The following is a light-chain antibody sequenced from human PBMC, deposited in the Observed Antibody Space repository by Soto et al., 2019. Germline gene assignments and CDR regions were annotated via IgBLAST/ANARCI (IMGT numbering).Light chain of an antibody. CDR2: AAS. CDR1: QGISSY. CDR3: QQYYSYPLT. V-gene: IGKV1-8*01. J-gene: IGKJ4*01. Sequence: AIRMTQSPSSFSASTGDRVTITCRASQGISSYLAWYQQKPGKAPKLLIYAASTLQSGVPSRFSGSGSGTDFNRTLSCLQSEDFATYYCQQYYSYPLTFGGGTKVEIK.